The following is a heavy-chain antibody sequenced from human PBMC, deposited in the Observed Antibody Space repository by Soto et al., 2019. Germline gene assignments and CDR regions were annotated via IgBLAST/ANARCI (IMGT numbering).Heavy chain of an antibody. D-gene: IGHD2-2*01. CDR2: ISGYNGNT. V-gene: IGHV1-18*01. CDR3: ARDRPVPPATTHAWFEP. J-gene: IGHJ5*02. CDR1: GYTFTSHG. Sequence: ASVKVSCKASGYTFTSHGMSWVRQAPGQGLEWMGWISGYNGNTNYAQKFQGRVTMTTDTSTSTGYMELRSLRSDDTAVYYCARDRPVPPATTHAWFEPWGQGTLVTVSS.